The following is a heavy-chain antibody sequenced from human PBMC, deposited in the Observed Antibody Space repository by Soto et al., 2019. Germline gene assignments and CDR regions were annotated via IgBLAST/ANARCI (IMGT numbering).Heavy chain of an antibody. CDR1: GGTFSSYA. V-gene: IGHV1-69*13. CDR3: ARDYGHDCSGGNCYFYF. J-gene: IGHJ4*02. D-gene: IGHD2-15*01. Sequence: SVKVSCKASGGTFSSYAISWVRQAPGQGLEWMGGIIPLFGTAKYAQKFQDRVTITADESTSTAHMELRRLTSDDTAVYYCARDYGHDCSGGNCYFYFWGQGTLVTVSS. CDR2: IIPLFGTA.